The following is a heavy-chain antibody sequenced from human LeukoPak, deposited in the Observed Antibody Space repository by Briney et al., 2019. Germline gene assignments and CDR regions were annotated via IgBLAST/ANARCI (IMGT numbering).Heavy chain of an antibody. J-gene: IGHJ3*02. Sequence: ASVKVSCKASGGTFSSYTISWVRQAPGQGLEWMGRIIPILGIANYAQKFQGRVTITADKSASTAYMDLSSLRSEDTAVYYCARGLVGVPPSVFGIWGQGTMVTVSS. CDR1: GGTFSSYT. D-gene: IGHD1-26*01. CDR2: IIPILGIA. CDR3: ARGLVGVPPSVFGI. V-gene: IGHV1-69*02.